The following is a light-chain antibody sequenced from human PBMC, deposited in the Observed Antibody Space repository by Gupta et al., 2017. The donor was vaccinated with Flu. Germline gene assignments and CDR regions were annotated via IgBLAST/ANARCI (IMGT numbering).Light chain of an antibody. CDR3: MQGARWPWA. CDR2: QVS. CDR1: QSLVYSDGNIY. J-gene: IGKJ1*01. V-gene: IGKV2-30*01. Sequence: DVVMTQSPLSLPVTLGQPASISCRSSQSLVYSDGNIYLHWFQQRPGQSPRRLIHQVSHREAGVPDRFSGSGSGTDFTLKISRVEAEDVGVYYCMQGARWPWAFGQGTKVEIK.